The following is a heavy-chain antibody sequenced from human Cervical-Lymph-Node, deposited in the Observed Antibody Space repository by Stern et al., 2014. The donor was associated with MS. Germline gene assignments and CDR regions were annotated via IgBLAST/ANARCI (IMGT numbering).Heavy chain of an antibody. J-gene: IGHJ4*02. Sequence: VQLVESGGGLVKPGGSLRLSCAASRFSFSSYTMNWVRQAPGKGLEWVSSISSSSSFKFYADSVKGRFTISRDNDKNSLYLQMDTLRAEDTAVYYCARQTKMTEDYFDYWGQGTLVTVSS. D-gene: IGHD4-17*01. CDR3: ARQTKMTEDYFDY. V-gene: IGHV3-21*01. CDR2: ISSSSSFK. CDR1: RFSFSSYT.